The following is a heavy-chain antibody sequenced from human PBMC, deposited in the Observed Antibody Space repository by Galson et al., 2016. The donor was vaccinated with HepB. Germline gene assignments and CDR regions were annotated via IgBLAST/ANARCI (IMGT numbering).Heavy chain of an antibody. CDR2: ISSRGITT. CDR1: GFTFSLNA. D-gene: IGHD3-22*01. CDR3: AKDFGSTGYYQVLES. V-gene: IGHV3-23*01. J-gene: IGHJ4*02. Sequence: SLRLSCAASGFTFSLNALTWVRQAPGKGLEWVSAISSRGITTFYSDSVKGRFTVSRDNSKNTLFLQMDSLRAEDTAIYYCAKDFGSTGYYQVLESWGQGTLVAVSS.